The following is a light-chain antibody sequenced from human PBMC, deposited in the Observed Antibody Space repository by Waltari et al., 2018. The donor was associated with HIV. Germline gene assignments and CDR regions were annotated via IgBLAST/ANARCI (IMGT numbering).Light chain of an antibody. CDR3: ESYTSTSVWV. CDR2: DVS. V-gene: IGLV2-14*03. J-gene: IGLJ3*02. Sequence: QSALTQPASVSGSPGQSITISCTGSSNDVGGYNYVSWYQHHPVKAPRLMFYDVSTRPSWVSDRFSGSKSGDTASLTISGLQPEDEADYYCESYTSTSVWVFGGGTRLTVL. CDR1: SNDVGGYNY.